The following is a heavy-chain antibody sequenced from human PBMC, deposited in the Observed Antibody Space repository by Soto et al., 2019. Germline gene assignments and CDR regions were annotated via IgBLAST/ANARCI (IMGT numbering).Heavy chain of an antibody. Sequence: PGGSLRLSCEASGYILSSYCMHWVRQAPGKGLVWVARTNNDGSSTTYADSVKGRFTISRDNAKNTLYLQMNSLRAEDTAVYYCARGMQGSRYFDLWGRVTLVTVSS. CDR3: ARGMQGSRYFDL. J-gene: IGHJ2*01. CDR2: TNNDGSST. CDR1: GYILSSYC. V-gene: IGHV3-74*01.